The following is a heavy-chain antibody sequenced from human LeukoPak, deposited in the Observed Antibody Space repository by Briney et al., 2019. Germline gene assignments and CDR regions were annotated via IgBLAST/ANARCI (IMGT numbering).Heavy chain of an antibody. J-gene: IGHJ4*02. D-gene: IGHD6-13*01. CDR3: ATYSSSRYCFDY. CDR2: ISVSGGST. Sequence: GGSLRLSCAASGFTFSSYAMSWVRQAPGKGLEWVSAISVSGGSTYYADSVKGRFTISRDNSKNTLYLQMNSLRAEDTAVYYCATYSSSRYCFDYWGQGTLVTVSS. V-gene: IGHV3-23*01. CDR1: GFTFSSYA.